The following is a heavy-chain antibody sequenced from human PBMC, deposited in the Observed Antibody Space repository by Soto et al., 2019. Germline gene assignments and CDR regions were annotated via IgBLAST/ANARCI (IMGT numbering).Heavy chain of an antibody. CDR2: INGGNGNT. V-gene: IGHV1-3*05. CDR3: ARAEIVGATTRYFDY. J-gene: IGHJ4*02. CDR1: GYTFTNYA. D-gene: IGHD1-26*01. Sequence: QVQLVQSGAEEKKPGASVKVSCKASGYTFTNYAMHWVRQAPGQRLEWMGWINGGNGNTKYSQNFQGRVTITRDTSASTAYRELSGLRSEDTAVYYCARAEIVGATTRYFDYWGQGTLVTVSS.